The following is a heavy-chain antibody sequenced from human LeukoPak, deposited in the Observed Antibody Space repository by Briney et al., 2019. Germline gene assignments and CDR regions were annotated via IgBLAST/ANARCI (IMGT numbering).Heavy chain of an antibody. V-gene: IGHV1-69*05. CDR3: ARTYYYDSSGYYGDY. D-gene: IGHD3-22*01. CDR2: IIPIFGTA. Sequence: ASVKVSCKASGGTLSSYAISCGRQAPGQGLECMGRIIPIFGTANYAQKFQGRVTITTDESTSTAYMELSSLRSEDTAVYYCARTYYYDSSGYYGDYWGQGTLVTVSS. CDR1: GGTLSSYA. J-gene: IGHJ4*02.